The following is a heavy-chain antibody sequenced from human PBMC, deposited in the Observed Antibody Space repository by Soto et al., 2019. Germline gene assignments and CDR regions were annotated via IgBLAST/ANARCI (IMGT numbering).Heavy chain of an antibody. J-gene: IGHJ6*02. CDR3: AKDQNDFWSGYYVSYYYYGMDV. V-gene: IGHV3-30*18. CDR2: ISYDGSNK. D-gene: IGHD3-3*01. Sequence: GGSLRLSCAASGFTFSSYGMHWVRQAPGKGLEWVAVISYDGSNKYYADSVKGRFTISRDNSKNTLYLQMNSLRAEDTAVYYCAKDQNDFWSGYYVSYYYYGMDVWGQGTTVTVSS. CDR1: GFTFSSYG.